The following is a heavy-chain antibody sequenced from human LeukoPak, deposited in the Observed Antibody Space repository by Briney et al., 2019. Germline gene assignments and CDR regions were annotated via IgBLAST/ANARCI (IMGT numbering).Heavy chain of an antibody. CDR2: IYYSGST. V-gene: IGHV4-30-4*08. Sequence: SETLSLTCTVSGGSISSGDYYWSWIRQPPGKGLEWIGYIYYSGSTYYNPSLKSRVTISVDTSKNQFSLKLSSVTAADTAVYYCARWLDCDFWSGYAPNLGAFDIWGQGTMVTVSS. CDR3: ARWLDCDFWSGYAPNLGAFDI. D-gene: IGHD3-3*01. J-gene: IGHJ3*02. CDR1: GGSISSGDYY.